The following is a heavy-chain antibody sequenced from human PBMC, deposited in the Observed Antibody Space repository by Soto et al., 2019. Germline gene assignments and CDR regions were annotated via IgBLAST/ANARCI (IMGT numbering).Heavy chain of an antibody. D-gene: IGHD3-3*01. CDR3: ARGNDFWSDHNWFDP. J-gene: IGHJ5*02. V-gene: IGHV1-2*02. Sequence: ASVKRSCKASGYTFTGYYMHWVRQAPGQGLEWMGWINPNSGGTNYAQKFQGRVTMTRDTSISTAYMELSRLRSDDTAVYYCARGNDFWSDHNWFDPWGQGFLVTVGS. CDR1: GYTFTGYY. CDR2: INPNSGGT.